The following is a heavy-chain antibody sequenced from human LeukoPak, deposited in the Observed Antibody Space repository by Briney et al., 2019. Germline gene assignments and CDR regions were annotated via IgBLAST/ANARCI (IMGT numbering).Heavy chain of an antibody. CDR1: GLTFHNTW. Sequence: HPGGSLRLSCAASGLTFHNTWMHWIRQAPGKGLVWVSRIINDGITTTYADSVKGRFTISRDNAKKTVYLQMNSLRADDTAVYYCAAGGEYAFLVWGQGTMVTVSS. V-gene: IGHV3-74*01. J-gene: IGHJ3*01. D-gene: IGHD2-15*01. CDR2: IINDGITT. CDR3: AAGGEYAFLV.